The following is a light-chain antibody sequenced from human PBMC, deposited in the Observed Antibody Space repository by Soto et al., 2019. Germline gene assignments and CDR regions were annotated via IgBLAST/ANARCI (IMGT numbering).Light chain of an antibody. CDR2: DAS. J-gene: IGKJ4*01. Sequence: EIVMTQSPATLSVSPGERAIFSCRASQSVDSKLAWYQQKLGQAPRLLIYDASTRATGIPARFSGSGSGSEFTLTISSRQSEDFAIYYCQQYYVWNTFGGWTKVEIK. CDR3: QQYYVWNT. CDR1: QSVDSK. V-gene: IGKV3D-15*01.